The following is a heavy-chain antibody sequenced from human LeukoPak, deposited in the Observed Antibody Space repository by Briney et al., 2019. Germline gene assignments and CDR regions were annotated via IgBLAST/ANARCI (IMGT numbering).Heavy chain of an antibody. Sequence: PSETLSLTCTVSGGSISSYYWSWIRQPPGRGLEGMGYIYYSGSTNYNPSLKSRVTISVDTSKNQFSLKLSSVTAADTAVYYCARENYGDYYYGMDVWGQGTTVTVSS. CDR3: ARENYGDYYYGMDV. J-gene: IGHJ6*02. V-gene: IGHV4-59*01. D-gene: IGHD4-17*01. CDR2: IYYSGST. CDR1: GGSISSYY.